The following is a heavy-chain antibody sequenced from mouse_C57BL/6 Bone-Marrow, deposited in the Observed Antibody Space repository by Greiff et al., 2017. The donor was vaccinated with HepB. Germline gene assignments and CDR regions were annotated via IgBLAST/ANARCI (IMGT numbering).Heavy chain of an antibody. CDR2: IYPGNSDT. Sequence: VQLQQSGTVLARPGASVKMSCKTSGYTFTSYWMHWVKQRPGQGLEWIGAIYPGNSDTSYNQKFKGKAKLTAVTSASTAYMELSSLTNEDSAVYYCTRFIYYYGSSYRDYFDYWGQGTTLTVSS. V-gene: IGHV1-5*01. D-gene: IGHD1-1*01. J-gene: IGHJ2*01. CDR1: GYTFTSYW. CDR3: TRFIYYYGSSYRDYFDY.